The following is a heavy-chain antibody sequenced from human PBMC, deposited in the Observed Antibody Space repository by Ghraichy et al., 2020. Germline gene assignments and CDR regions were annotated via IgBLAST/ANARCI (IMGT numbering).Heavy chain of an antibody. CDR3: ARDFGHNGYDINDY. V-gene: IGHV3-7*01. Sequence: GESLNISCAASGLTFSRDWMTWVRQAPGKGLEWVANIRQDGSQKYYADSVKGRFIISRDNAKNSLYLQMNSLRAEDTAMYYCARDFGHNGYDINDYWGQGTLVSVSS. CDR2: IRQDGSQK. CDR1: GLTFSRDW. J-gene: IGHJ4*02. D-gene: IGHD5-12*01.